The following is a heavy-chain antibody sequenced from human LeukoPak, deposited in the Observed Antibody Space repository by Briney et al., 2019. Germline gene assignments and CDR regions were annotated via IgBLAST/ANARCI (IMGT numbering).Heavy chain of an antibody. CDR2: IYYSGST. D-gene: IGHD3-10*01. V-gene: IGHV4-59*08. J-gene: IGHJ5*02. CDR3: ARHRRNYYGSGSYYNSPWFDP. Sequence: SETLSLTCTVSGGSISSYYWSWIRQPPGKGLEYIGYIYYSGSTNYNPSLKSRVTISVDTSKNQFSLKLSSVTAADTAVYYCARHRRNYYGSGSYYNSPWFDPWGQGTLVTVSS. CDR1: GGSISSYY.